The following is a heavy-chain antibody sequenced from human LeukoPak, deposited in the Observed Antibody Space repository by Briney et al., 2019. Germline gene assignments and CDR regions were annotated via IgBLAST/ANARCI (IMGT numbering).Heavy chain of an antibody. D-gene: IGHD6-13*01. CDR1: GGSISSYY. Sequence: PSETLSLTCTVSGGSISSYYWSWIRQPPGKGLAWIGYIYYSGSTNYNPSLKSRVTISVDTSKNQFSLKLSSVTAADTAVYYCARAAAGTNYFDYWGQGTLVTVSS. CDR3: ARAAAGTNYFDY. J-gene: IGHJ4*02. CDR2: IYYSGST. V-gene: IGHV4-59*08.